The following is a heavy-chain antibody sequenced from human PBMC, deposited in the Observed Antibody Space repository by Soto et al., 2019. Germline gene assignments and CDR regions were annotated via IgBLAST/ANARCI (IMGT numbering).Heavy chain of an antibody. CDR2: ISGSGGST. CDR1: GFTFSSYA. J-gene: IGHJ3*02. CDR3: AKDWRDYGSGSPDAFDI. Sequence: GGSLRLSCAASGFTFSSYAMSWVRQAPGKGLEWVSAISGSGGSTYYADSVKGRFTISRDNSKNTLYLQMNSLRAEDTAVYYCAKDWRDYGSGSPDAFDIWGQGTMVTVSS. D-gene: IGHD3-10*01. V-gene: IGHV3-23*01.